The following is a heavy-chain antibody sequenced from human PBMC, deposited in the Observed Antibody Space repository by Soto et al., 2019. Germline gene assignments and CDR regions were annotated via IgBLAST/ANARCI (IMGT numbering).Heavy chain of an antibody. CDR2: INPSGGST. J-gene: IGHJ5*02. V-gene: IGHV1-46*01. CDR3: ARDAGGYCTNGVCYSPSNWFDP. D-gene: IGHD2-8*01. Sequence: ASVKVSCKASGYTFTSYYMHWVRQALGQGLEWMGIINPSGGSTSYAQKFQGRVTMARDTSTSTVYMELSSLRSEDTAVYYCARDAGGYCTNGVCYSPSNWFDPWGQGTLVTVSS. CDR1: GYTFTSYY.